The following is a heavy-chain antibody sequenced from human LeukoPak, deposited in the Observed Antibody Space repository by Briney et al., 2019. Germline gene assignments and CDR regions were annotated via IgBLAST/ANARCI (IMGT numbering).Heavy chain of an antibody. D-gene: IGHD2-2*01. Sequence: SETLSLTCTVSDGSISSYYWSWIRQPPGKGLEWIGYIYYSGSTNYNPSLKSRVTISVDTSKNQFSLRLSSVTAADTAVYYCARAGGYCSSTSCSYYCYYMDVWGKGTTVTVSS. CDR3: ARAGGYCSSTSCSYYCYYMDV. J-gene: IGHJ6*03. V-gene: IGHV4-59*01. CDR1: DGSISSYY. CDR2: IYYSGST.